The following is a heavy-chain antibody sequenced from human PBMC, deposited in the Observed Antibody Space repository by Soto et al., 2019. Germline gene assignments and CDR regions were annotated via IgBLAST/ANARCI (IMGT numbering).Heavy chain of an antibody. D-gene: IGHD4-17*01. CDR3: ARTSVDYGDYGYAFDI. CDR1: GFTFNDYA. J-gene: IGHJ3*02. Sequence: GGSLRLSCAASGFTFNDYAMHWVRQAPGEGLEWVSSISWNGVKMLYVDSVKGRFTISRDNARNSLYLQMNSLRAEDTALYYCARTSVDYGDYGYAFDIWGRGTMVTVSS. V-gene: IGHV3-9*01. CDR2: ISWNGVKM.